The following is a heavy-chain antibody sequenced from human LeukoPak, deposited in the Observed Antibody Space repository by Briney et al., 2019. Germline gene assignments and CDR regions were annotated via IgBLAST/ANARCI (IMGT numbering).Heavy chain of an antibody. CDR2: IYYSGST. CDR3: ARVHYGDYNGFDP. Sequence: SETLSLTCTVSGGSISSGDYYWSWIRQPPGKGLEWIGYIYYSGSTYYNPSLKSRVTISVDTSKNQFSLKLSSVTAADTAVYYCARVHYGDYNGFDPWGQGTLVTVSS. J-gene: IGHJ5*02. V-gene: IGHV4-30-4*01. D-gene: IGHD4-17*01. CDR1: GGSISSGDYY.